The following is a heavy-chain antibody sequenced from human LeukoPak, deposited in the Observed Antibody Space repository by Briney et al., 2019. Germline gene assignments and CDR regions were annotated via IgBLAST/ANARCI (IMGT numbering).Heavy chain of an antibody. J-gene: IGHJ4*02. V-gene: IGHV1-46*01. Sequence: ASVKVSCKASGYTFTSYYMHWVRQAPGQGLEWMGIINPSGGSTNYAQKLQGRVTMTTDTSTSTAYMELRSLRSDDTAVYYCARTYDSSGYYDPYYFDYWGQGTLVTVSS. D-gene: IGHD3-22*01. CDR1: GYTFTSYY. CDR2: INPSGGST. CDR3: ARTYDSSGYYDPYYFDY.